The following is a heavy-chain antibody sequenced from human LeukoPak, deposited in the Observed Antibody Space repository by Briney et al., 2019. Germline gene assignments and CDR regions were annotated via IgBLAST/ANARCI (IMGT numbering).Heavy chain of an antibody. CDR3: ARVRSPDYDILTGYYSYFDY. Sequence: GGSLRLSCAASGFTFSSYSMNWVRQAPGKGLEWVSSISSSSSYIYYADSVKGRFTISRDNAKNSLYLQMNSLRAEDTAVYYCARVRSPDYDILTGYYSYFDYWGQGTLVTVSS. D-gene: IGHD3-9*01. CDR2: ISSSSSYI. J-gene: IGHJ4*02. V-gene: IGHV3-21*01. CDR1: GFTFSSYS.